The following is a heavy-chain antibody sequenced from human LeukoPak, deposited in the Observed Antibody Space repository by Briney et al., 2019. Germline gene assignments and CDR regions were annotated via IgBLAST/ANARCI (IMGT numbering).Heavy chain of an antibody. CDR1: GFTFGDPY. Sequence: PGGSLRLSCEASGFTFGDPYMSWIRQAPGKGLECLSYISGSGTDINYADSVRGRFTISRDNAKNLLYLQMNDLRLEDTAVYYCARTARHLDYWGQGTLVTVSS. J-gene: IGHJ4*02. V-gene: IGHV3-11*04. CDR3: ARTARHLDY. CDR2: ISGSGTDI. D-gene: IGHD5-18*01.